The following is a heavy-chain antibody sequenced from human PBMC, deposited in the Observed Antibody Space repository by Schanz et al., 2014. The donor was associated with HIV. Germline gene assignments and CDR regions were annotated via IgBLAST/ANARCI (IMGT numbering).Heavy chain of an antibody. V-gene: IGHV3-9*01. D-gene: IGHD6-6*01. CDR3: AKGGSSSVLAYYYYGMDV. CDR1: GFTFHDYA. Sequence: GQLVESGGDLVQPGRSLRLSCAATGFTFHDYAMHWVRQAPGKGLEWVAVINWNGDTTYYADSVKGRFTISRDNSKSTLYLQLSSLRADDTAIYYCAKGGSSSVLAYYYYGMDVWGRGTTVTVSS. J-gene: IGHJ6*02. CDR2: INWNGDTT.